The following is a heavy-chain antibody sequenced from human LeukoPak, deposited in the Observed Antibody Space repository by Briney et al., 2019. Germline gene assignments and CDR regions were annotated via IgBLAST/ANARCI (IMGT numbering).Heavy chain of an antibody. D-gene: IGHD3-9*01. J-gene: IGHJ4*02. CDR2: ISGSGGST. CDR1: GFTFSSYA. V-gene: IGHV3-23*01. CDR3: AKGLWTEDYDILTGYFG. Sequence: GGSLRLSCAASGFTFSSYAMSWVRQAPGKGLEWVPAISGSGGSTYYADSVKGRFTISRDNSKNTLYLQMNSLRAEDTAVYYCAKGLWTEDYDILTGYFGGGQGTLVTVSS.